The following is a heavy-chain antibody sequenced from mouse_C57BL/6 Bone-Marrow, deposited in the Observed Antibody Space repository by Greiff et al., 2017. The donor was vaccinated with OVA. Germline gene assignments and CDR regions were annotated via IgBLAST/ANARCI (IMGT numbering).Heavy chain of an antibody. V-gene: IGHV10-1*01. D-gene: IGHD2-3*01. CDR2: IRSKSNNYAT. CDR3: VRQDNDGYFHWYFDV. Sequence: EVKVEESGGGLVQPKGSLKLSCAASGFSFNTYAMNWVRQAPGKGLEWVARIRSKSNNYATYYADSVKDRFTISRDDSESMLYLQMNNLKTEDTAMYYCVRQDNDGYFHWYFDVWGTGTTVTVSS. J-gene: IGHJ1*03. CDR1: GFSFNTYA.